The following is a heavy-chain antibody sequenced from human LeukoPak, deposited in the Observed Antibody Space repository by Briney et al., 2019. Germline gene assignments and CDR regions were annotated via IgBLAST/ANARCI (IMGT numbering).Heavy chain of an antibody. CDR1: GGTFSSYA. CDR2: IIPILGIA. CDR3: ARLEDSSGYYYGIH. D-gene: IGHD3-22*01. J-gene: IGHJ4*02. V-gene: IGHV1-69*04. Sequence: SVKVSCKASGGTFSSYAISWVRQAPGQGLEWMGRIIPILGIANYAQKFQGRVTMTTDTSTSTAYMELRSLRSDDTAVYYCARLEDSSGYYYGIHWGQGTLVTVSS.